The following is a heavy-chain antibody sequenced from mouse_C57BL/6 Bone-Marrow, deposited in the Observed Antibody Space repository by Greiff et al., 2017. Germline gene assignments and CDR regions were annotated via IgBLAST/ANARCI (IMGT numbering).Heavy chain of an antibody. CDR2: IYPGDGDT. V-gene: IGHV1-82*01. J-gene: IGHJ3*01. Sequence: VQLQESGPELVKPGASVKISCKASGYAFSSSWMNWVKQRPGKGLEWIGRIYPGDGDTNYNGTFKGKATLTADKSSSTAYMQLSSLTSEDSAVYFCARGGLRGFAYWGQGTLVTVSA. D-gene: IGHD2-4*01. CDR3: ARGGLRGFAY. CDR1: GYAFSSSW.